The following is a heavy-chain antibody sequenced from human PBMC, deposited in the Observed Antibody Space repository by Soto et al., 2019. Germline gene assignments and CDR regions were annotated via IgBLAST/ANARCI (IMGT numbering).Heavy chain of an antibody. Sequence: SETLSLTCTVSGGSVSSGSYYWSWIRQPPGKGLEWIGYIYYSGSTNYNPSLKSRVTISVDTSKNQFSLKLSSVTAADTAVYYCARASWVDWSDGLPSYFDYWGQGILVTVSS. CDR1: GGSVSSGSYY. D-gene: IGHD1-1*01. V-gene: IGHV4-61*01. CDR2: IYYSGST. CDR3: ARASWVDWSDGLPSYFDY. J-gene: IGHJ4*02.